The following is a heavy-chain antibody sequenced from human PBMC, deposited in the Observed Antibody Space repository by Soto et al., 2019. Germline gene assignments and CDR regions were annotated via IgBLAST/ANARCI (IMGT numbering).Heavy chain of an antibody. V-gene: IGHV3-48*03. Sequence: EVQLVESGGGLVQPGGSLRLSCAASGFTFSSYEMNWVRQAPGKGLEWVSYISSSGSTIYYADSVKGRFTISRDNAENSLYLQMNSLRAEDTAVYYCATTGAYCGGDCYSGFDYWGQGTLVTVSS. CDR2: ISSSGSTI. J-gene: IGHJ4*02. CDR1: GFTFSSYE. CDR3: ATTGAYCGGDCYSGFDY. D-gene: IGHD2-21*02.